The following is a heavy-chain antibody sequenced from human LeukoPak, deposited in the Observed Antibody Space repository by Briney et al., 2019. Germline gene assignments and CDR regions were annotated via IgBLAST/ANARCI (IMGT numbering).Heavy chain of an antibody. V-gene: IGHV5-51*01. CDR1: GYIFTNYW. Sequence: GESLKISCKGSGYIFTNYWIGWVRQMPGKGLEWMGIIYPADSKTTYSPSFQGQVTISADKSIGTAYLQWSSLKASDTAMYFCATTLVGASVYDFDYWGQGTLVTVSS. J-gene: IGHJ4*02. CDR2: IYPADSKT. D-gene: IGHD1-26*01. CDR3: ATTLVGASVYDFDY.